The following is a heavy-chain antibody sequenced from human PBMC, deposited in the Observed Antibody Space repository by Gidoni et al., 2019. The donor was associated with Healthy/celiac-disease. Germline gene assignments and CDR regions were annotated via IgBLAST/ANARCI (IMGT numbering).Heavy chain of an antibody. CDR2: ISYDGSNK. CDR1: GFTFRSYA. CDR3: ARDRFGYSSSFLFDY. J-gene: IGHJ4*02. Sequence: QVQLVESGGGVVQPGRSLRLSCAASGFTFRSYARHWVRQAPGKGLEWVAVISYDGSNKYYADSVKGRFTISRDNSKNTLYLQMNSLRAEDTAVYYCARDRFGYSSSFLFDYWGQGTLVTVSS. D-gene: IGHD6-13*01. V-gene: IGHV3-30-3*01.